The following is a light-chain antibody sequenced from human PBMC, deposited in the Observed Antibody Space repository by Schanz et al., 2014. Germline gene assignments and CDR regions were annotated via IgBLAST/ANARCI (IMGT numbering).Light chain of an antibody. Sequence: DIQMTQSPSSLSASVGDRVTLSCRASQSISTYLNWYQQKPGKAPKLLIYDASRLQSGVPSRFSGSGSGTEFTLAISNLQPEDFATYYCQQADTFPLTFGPGAKVDFK. CDR1: QSISTY. V-gene: IGKV1-39*01. CDR2: DAS. CDR3: QQADTFPLT. J-gene: IGKJ3*01.